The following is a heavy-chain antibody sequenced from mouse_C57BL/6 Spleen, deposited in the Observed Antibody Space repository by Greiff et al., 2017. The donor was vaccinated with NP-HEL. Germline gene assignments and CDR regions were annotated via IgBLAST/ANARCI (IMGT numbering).Heavy chain of an antibody. CDR1: GYTFTDYY. Sequence: EVQLQQSGPELVKPGASVKISCKASGYTFTDYYMNWVKQSHGKSLEWIGDINPNNGGTSYNQKFKGKATLTVDKSSSTAYMELRSLTSKDSAVYYCARFRGYDNDSYAMDYWGQGTSVTVSS. J-gene: IGHJ4*01. CDR2: INPNNGGT. CDR3: ARFRGYDNDSYAMDY. D-gene: IGHD2-4*01. V-gene: IGHV1-26*01.